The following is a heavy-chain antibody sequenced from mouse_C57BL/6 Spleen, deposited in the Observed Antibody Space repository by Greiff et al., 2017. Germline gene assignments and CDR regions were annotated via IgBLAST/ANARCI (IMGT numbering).Heavy chain of an antibody. CDR1: GFTFSSYA. V-gene: IGHV5-4*01. Sequence: EVQRVESGGGLVKPGGSLKLSCAASGFTFSSYAMSWVRQTPEKRLEWVATISDGGSYTYYPDNVKGRFTISRDNAKNNLYLQRSHLKSEDTAMYYCARERDYYGSSPFAYWGQGTLVTVSA. CDR3: ARERDYYGSSPFAY. D-gene: IGHD1-1*01. CDR2: ISDGGSYT. J-gene: IGHJ3*01.